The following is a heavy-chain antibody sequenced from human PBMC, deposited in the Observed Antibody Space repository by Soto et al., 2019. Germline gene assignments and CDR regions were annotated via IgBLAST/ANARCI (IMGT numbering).Heavy chain of an antibody. J-gene: IGHJ5*01. CDR3: ARDRWGSYAFDS. Sequence: QVQLVQSGAEVKKPGSSVKVSCKASGGVFRNYAINWVRQAPGQGLEWMGGIIPVFGTADYPQKFQGRVTITADEYTTKAYMELTSLKTEETAVYFCARDRWGSYAFDSWGQGTLVTVAS. CDR1: GGVFRNYA. D-gene: IGHD1-26*01. V-gene: IGHV1-69*01. CDR2: IIPVFGTA.